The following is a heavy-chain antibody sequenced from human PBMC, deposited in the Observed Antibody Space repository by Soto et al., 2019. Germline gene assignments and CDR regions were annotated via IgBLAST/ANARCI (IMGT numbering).Heavy chain of an antibody. D-gene: IGHD2-21*02. CDR3: ARDLWGYCGADCYPLDV. CDR1: GGSISSYY. V-gene: IGHV4-59*01. Sequence: QVRLQESGPGLVKPSETLSLTCTVSGGSISSYYWSWIRQPPGKGLEWIGYMYNTGSTIYNPSLKSRVTISVDTSKNQFSLKLNSVTAAHTAVYYCARDLWGYCGADCYPLDVWGQGTTVTVSS. J-gene: IGHJ6*02. CDR2: MYNTGST.